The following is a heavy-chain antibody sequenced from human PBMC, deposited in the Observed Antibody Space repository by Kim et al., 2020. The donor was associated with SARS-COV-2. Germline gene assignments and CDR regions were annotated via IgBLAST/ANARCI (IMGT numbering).Heavy chain of an antibody. CDR1: GFTFSDSA. D-gene: IGHD1-1*01. Sequence: GGSLRLSCAASGFTFSDSAMHWVRQASGKGLEWVCRISSKAHGFATAYAASVKGRLTISRDDSKNTASLQMNRLKTEDAAGYYCARVPGTTLAFLDAFDIWGRGTMASVSS. J-gene: IGHJ3*02. CDR3: ARVPGTTLAFLDAFDI. V-gene: IGHV3-73*01. CDR2: ISSKAHGFAT.